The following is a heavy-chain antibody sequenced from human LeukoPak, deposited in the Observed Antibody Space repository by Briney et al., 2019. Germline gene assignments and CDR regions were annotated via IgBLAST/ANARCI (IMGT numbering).Heavy chain of an antibody. J-gene: IGHJ4*02. CDR1: GFTVSSNY. Sequence: GGSLRLSCAASGFTVSSNYMSWVRQAPGKGPEWVSVIYSGGSTYYADSVKGRFTISRDNSKNTLYLQMNSLRAEDTAVYYCARGDGYNLSFDYWGQGTLVTVSS. V-gene: IGHV3-53*01. D-gene: IGHD5-24*01. CDR3: ARGDGYNLSFDY. CDR2: IYSGGST.